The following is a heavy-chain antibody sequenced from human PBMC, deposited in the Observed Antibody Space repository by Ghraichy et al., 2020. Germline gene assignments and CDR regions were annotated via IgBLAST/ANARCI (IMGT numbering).Heavy chain of an antibody. D-gene: IGHD1-1*01. CDR1: GGTFSSYA. CDR2: IIPILGIA. Sequence: SVKVSCKASGGTFSSYAISWVRQAPGQGLEWMGRIIPILGIANYAQKFRGRVTITADKSTSTAYMELSSLRSEDTAVYYCARGPGGMDVWGQGTTVTVSS. V-gene: IGHV1-69*04. J-gene: IGHJ6*02. CDR3: ARGPGGMDV.